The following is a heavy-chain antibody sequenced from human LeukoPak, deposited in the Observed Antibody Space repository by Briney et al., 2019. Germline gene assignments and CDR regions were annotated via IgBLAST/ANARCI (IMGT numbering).Heavy chain of an antibody. Sequence: QPGRSLRLSCAASGFTFSSYGMHWVRQAPGKGLERVAVISYDGSNKYYADSVKGRFTISRDNSKNTLYLQMNSLRAEDTAVYYCAKDRDIVVVPAASFFDYWGQGTLVTVSS. V-gene: IGHV3-30*18. J-gene: IGHJ4*02. D-gene: IGHD2-2*01. CDR3: AKDRDIVVVPAASFFDY. CDR1: GFTFSSYG. CDR2: ISYDGSNK.